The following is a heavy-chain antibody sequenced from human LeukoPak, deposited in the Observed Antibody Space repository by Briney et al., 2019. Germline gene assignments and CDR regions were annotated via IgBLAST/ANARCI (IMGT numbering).Heavy chain of an antibody. J-gene: IGHJ5*02. V-gene: IGHV5-51*01. CDR1: GYSFTTYW. CDR3: ARYGRGVGASRDWFDP. CDR2: IYPGDSDT. D-gene: IGHD3-10*02. Sequence: GESLKISCKGSGYSFTTYWIGWVRQLPGKGLEWMGIIYPGDSDTRYGPSLQGQVTISADKSISTAYLQWNSLKASDTAIYYCARYGRGVGASRDWFDPWGQGTLVTVSS.